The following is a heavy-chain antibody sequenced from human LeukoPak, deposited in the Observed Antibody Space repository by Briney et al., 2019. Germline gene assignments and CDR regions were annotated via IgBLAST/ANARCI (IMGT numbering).Heavy chain of an antibody. CDR2: VSGYNGNT. V-gene: IGHV1-18*01. Sequence: ASVKVSCKASGYTSTKYGISWVRQAPGQGLEWMGWVSGYNGNTDYAQRLQGRVTMTTDTSTSTAYMELRSLRSDDAAVYYCARQSVISSRSPDDAFDLWGQGTMVTVSS. J-gene: IGHJ3*01. CDR3: ARQSVISSRSPDDAFDL. CDR1: GYTSTKYG. D-gene: IGHD2-21*01.